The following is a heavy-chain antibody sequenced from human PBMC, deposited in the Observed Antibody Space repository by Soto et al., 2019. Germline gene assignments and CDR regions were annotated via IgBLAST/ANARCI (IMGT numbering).Heavy chain of an antibody. J-gene: IGHJ4*02. V-gene: IGHV2-5*02. Sequence: QITLKESGPTLVRPAQTLTLTCDFSGFSLSTYHMGVAWIRQPPGKALEWLALIYWDDDKRYSHSLKDRPAISKDTSSNHVVLTITTIDPGDSATYFCAHAGDYALLTFDHWGPGTLVTVSS. CDR1: GFSLSTYHMG. CDR3: AHAGDYALLTFDH. CDR2: IYWDDDK. D-gene: IGHD4-17*01.